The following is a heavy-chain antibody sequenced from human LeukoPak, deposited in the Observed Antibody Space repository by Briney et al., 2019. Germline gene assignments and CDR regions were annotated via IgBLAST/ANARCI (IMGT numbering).Heavy chain of an antibody. CDR3: ARVGLGIYGFCDY. J-gene: IGHJ4*02. D-gene: IGHD7-27*01. CDR1: GYTFTSYY. CDR2: INPSDGST. Sequence: EASVKVSCKASGYTFTSYYIHLVRQAPGQGFEWMAIINPSDGSTTNSQKFQGRVTMTRDTSTSTVYMELSGLRSDDTAVYYCARVGLGIYGFCDYWGQGTLVTVSS. V-gene: IGHV1-46*01.